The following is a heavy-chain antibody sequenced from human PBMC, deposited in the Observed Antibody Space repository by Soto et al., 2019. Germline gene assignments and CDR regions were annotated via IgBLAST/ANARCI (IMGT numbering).Heavy chain of an antibody. D-gene: IGHD1-26*01. V-gene: IGHV1-69*13. J-gene: IGHJ6*02. CDR2: IIPIFGTA. CDR3: ARMWEPRVYYYYGMDV. Sequence: GASVKVSCKASGGTFSSYAISWVRQAPGQGLEWMGGIIPIFGTANYAQKFQGRVTITADESTSTAYMELSSLRSEDTAVYYCARMWEPRVYYYYGMDVWGQGTTVTVSS. CDR1: GGTFSSYA.